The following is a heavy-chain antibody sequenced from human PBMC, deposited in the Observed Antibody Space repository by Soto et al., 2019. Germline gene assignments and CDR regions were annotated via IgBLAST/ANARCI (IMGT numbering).Heavy chain of an antibody. CDR3: ARDLIRDTMIVVASAFDI. CDR1: GFTVSSNY. J-gene: IGHJ3*02. V-gene: IGHV3-66*01. D-gene: IGHD3-22*01. CDR2: IYSGGST. Sequence: PGGSLRLSCAASGFTVSSNYMSWVRQAPGKGLEWVSVIYSGGSTYYADSVKGRFTISRDNSKNTLYLQMNSLRAEDTAVYYCARDLIRDTMIVVASAFDIWGQGTMVTVSS.